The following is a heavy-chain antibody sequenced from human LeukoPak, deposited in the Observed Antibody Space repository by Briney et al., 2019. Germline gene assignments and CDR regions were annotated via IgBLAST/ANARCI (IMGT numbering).Heavy chain of an antibody. D-gene: IGHD6-13*01. J-gene: IGHJ4*02. CDR2: IKGDGSEK. CDR1: GFTFSNYW. Sequence: GGSLRLSCAASGFTFSNYWMSWVRQAPGKGLEWVANIKGDGSEKYYVDSVKGRFTISRDNARNSLYLQMNSLRAEDTAVYYCAGGRQLGYWGQGKLVTASS. V-gene: IGHV3-7*01. CDR3: AGGRQLGY.